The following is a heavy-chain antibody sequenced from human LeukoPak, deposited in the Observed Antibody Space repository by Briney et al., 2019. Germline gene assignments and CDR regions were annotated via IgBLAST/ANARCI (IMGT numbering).Heavy chain of an antibody. V-gene: IGHV5-51*01. Sequence: GESLKISCKGSGYSFTNYWIAWVRQMPGKGLEWMGIIYPGDSDTRYSPSFQGLVTISVDKSINTAYLQWSSLKASDTAIYYCARRGSGIDYWGQGTLVTVSS. CDR3: ARRGSGIDY. CDR1: GYSFTNYW. D-gene: IGHD1-1*01. CDR2: IYPGDSDT. J-gene: IGHJ4*02.